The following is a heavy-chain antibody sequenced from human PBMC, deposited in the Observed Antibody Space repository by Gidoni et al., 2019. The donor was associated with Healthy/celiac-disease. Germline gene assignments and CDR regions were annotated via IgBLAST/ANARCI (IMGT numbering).Heavy chain of an antibody. CDR2: IYSGGST. CDR3: AGESGSYSHYYYGMDV. D-gene: IGHD1-26*01. J-gene: IGHJ6*02. Sequence: EVQLVESGGGLIQPGGSLRLSCAASGFTVSRNYMSWVRQAPGKGLEWFSVIYSGGSTYYADSVKGRFTISRDNSKNTLYLQMNSLRAEDTAVYYCAGESGSYSHYYYGMDVWGQGTTVTVSS. V-gene: IGHV3-53*01. CDR1: GFTVSRNY.